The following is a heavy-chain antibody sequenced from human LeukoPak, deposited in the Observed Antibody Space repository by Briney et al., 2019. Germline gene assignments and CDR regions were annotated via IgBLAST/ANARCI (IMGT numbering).Heavy chain of an antibody. CDR2: ISGSGGST. CDR1: GFTVSSNY. D-gene: IGHD6-13*01. V-gene: IGHV3-23*01. J-gene: IGHJ4*02. CDR3: ARSRGGSSSWYYFDY. Sequence: GGSLRLSCAASGFTVSSNYMSWVRQAPGKGLEWVSAISGSGGSTYYADSVKGRFTISRDNSKNTLYLQMNSLRAEDTAVYYCARSRGGSSSWYYFDYWGQGTLVTVSS.